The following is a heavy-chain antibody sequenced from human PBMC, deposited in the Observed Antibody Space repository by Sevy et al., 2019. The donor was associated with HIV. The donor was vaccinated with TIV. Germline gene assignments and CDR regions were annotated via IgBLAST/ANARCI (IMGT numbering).Heavy chain of an antibody. CDR3: ASTVYGDYSDYFDY. V-gene: IGHV3-23*01. CDR1: GFTFSSYA. D-gene: IGHD4-17*01. CDR2: ISGSGGST. J-gene: IGHJ4*02. Sequence: GGSLRLSCAASGFTFSSYAMSWVRQAPGKGLEWVPAISGSGGSTYYADSVKGRFTISRDNSKNTLYLQMNSLRAEDTAVYYCASTVYGDYSDYFDYWGQGTLVTVSS.